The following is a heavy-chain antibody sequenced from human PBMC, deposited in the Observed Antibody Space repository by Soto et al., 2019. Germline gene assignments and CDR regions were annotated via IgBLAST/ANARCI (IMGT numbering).Heavy chain of an antibody. CDR1: GFTFSSHW. CDR2: INSDGSIT. J-gene: IGHJ4*02. D-gene: IGHD6-19*01. Sequence: EVQLVESGGGLVQPGGSLRLSCAASGFTFSSHWMHWVRQAPGEGLVWVSRINSDGSITTYADSVKGRFTISRDNAKNTLFLQMNSLRAEDTAVYYCTRDRWQCWGQGTLVTVSS. CDR3: TRDRWQC. V-gene: IGHV3-74*03.